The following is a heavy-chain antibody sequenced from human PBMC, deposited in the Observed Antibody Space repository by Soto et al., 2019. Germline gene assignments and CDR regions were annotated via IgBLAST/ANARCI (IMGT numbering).Heavy chain of an antibody. CDR1: GGTFSSYA. V-gene: IGHV1-69*13. J-gene: IGHJ6*02. Sequence: SVKVSCKASGGTFSSYAISWVRQAPGQGLEWMGGIIPIFDTANYAQKFQGRVTITADESTSTAYMELSSLRSEDTAVYYCARDRDTAMVTAYYYYGMDVWGQGTTVTVSS. CDR3: ARDRDTAMVTAYYYYGMDV. CDR2: IIPIFDTA. D-gene: IGHD5-18*01.